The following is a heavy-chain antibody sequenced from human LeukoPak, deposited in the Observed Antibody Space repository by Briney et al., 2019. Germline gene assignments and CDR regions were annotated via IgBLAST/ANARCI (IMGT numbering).Heavy chain of an antibody. Sequence: GGSLRLSCAASGFAFSTYATHWVRQAPGKGLEWVAVISYVGTNKYYGDSVKGRFTISRDNSKNTLYLQMNSLRGEDTAVYYCARDRGGATSTYYYYGLDVWGQGTTVTVSS. CDR1: GFAFSTYA. CDR3: ARDRGGATSTYYYYGLDV. D-gene: IGHD2-2*01. J-gene: IGHJ6*02. V-gene: IGHV3-30-3*01. CDR2: ISYVGTNK.